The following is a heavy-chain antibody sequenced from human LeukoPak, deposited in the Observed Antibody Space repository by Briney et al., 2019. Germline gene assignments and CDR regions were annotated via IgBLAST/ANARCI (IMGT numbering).Heavy chain of an antibody. J-gene: IGHJ5*02. CDR3: AKEQRGYSGYMVGSCFDP. CDR2: ISGSGGST. Sequence: GGSLRLSCAASGFTFGSYSMTWVRQAPGKGLEWVSSISGSGGSTYYADSVKGRFTISRDNSKKTLYLQMNSLRAEDTALYYCAKEQRGYSGYMVGSCFDPWGQGTLVTVSS. V-gene: IGHV3-23*01. CDR1: GFTFGSYS. D-gene: IGHD5-12*01.